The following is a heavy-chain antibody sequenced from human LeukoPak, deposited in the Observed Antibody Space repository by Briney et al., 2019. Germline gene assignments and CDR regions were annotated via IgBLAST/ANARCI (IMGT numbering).Heavy chain of an antibody. CDR3: ARDPHPYGSSSDHYYYYYMDV. CDR1: GGTFSSYA. J-gene: IGHJ6*03. D-gene: IGHD6-6*01. V-gene: IGHV1-69*05. Sequence: GASVKVSCKASGGTFSSYAISWVRQAPGQGLEWMGGIIPIFGTANYAQKLQGRVTITTDESTSTAYMELSSLRSEDTAVYYCARDPHPYGSSSDHYYYYYMDVWGKGTTVTVSS. CDR2: IIPIFGTA.